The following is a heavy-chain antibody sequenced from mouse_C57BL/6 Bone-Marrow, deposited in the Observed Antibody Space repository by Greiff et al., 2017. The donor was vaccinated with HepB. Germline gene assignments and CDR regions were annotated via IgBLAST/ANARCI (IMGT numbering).Heavy chain of an antibody. J-gene: IGHJ4*01. V-gene: IGHV1-15*01. Sequence: QVQLQQSGAELVRPGASVTLSCKASGYTFTDYEMHWVKQTPVHGLEWIGAIDPETGGTAYNQKFKGKAILTADKSSSTAYMELRSLTSEDSAVYYCTIIYDGYSYYAMDYWGQGTSVTVSS. CDR1: GYTFTDYE. CDR2: IDPETGGT. D-gene: IGHD2-3*01. CDR3: TIIYDGYSYYAMDY.